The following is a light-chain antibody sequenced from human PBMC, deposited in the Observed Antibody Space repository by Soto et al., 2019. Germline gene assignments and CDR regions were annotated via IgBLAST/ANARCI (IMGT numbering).Light chain of an antibody. CDR3: SSYTSIHPHV. Sequence: QSALTQPASVSGSPGQAITISCTGTSSDVGGYNFVSWYQQHPGKAPKLIISDVSNRPSGVSTRFSGSKSGNTASLTISGLQADDEADYYCSSYTSIHPHVFGTGTKLTVL. J-gene: IGLJ1*01. CDR1: SSDVGGYNF. V-gene: IGLV2-14*01. CDR2: DVS.